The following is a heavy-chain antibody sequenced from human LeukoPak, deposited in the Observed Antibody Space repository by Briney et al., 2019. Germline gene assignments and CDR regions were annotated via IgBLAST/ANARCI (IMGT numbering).Heavy chain of an antibody. V-gene: IGHV3-33*01. CDR1: GFTFSSYG. D-gene: IGHD5-18*01. CDR2: IWYDGSNK. Sequence: GGSLRLSCAASGFTFSSYGMHWVHQAPGKGLEWVAVIWYDGSNKYYADSVKGRFTISRDNSKNTLYLQMNSLRAEDTAVYYCARDRRGTGDSYGDYWGQGTLVTVSS. CDR3: ARDRRGTGDSYGDY. J-gene: IGHJ4*02.